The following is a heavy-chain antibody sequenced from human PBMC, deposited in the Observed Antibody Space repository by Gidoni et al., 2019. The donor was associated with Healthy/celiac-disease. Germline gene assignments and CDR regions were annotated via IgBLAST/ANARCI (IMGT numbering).Heavy chain of an antibody. CDR1: GFTFSSYA. Sequence: QVQLVESGGGVVQPGRSLRLSCAASGFTFSSYAMHWVRQAPGKGLEWVAVISYDGSNKYYADSVKGRFTISRDNSKNTLYLQMNSLRAEDTAVYYYARADYDILTGYSPLSYWGQGTLVTVSS. CDR3: ARADYDILTGYSPLSY. D-gene: IGHD3-9*01. CDR2: ISYDGSNK. V-gene: IGHV3-30-3*01. J-gene: IGHJ4*02.